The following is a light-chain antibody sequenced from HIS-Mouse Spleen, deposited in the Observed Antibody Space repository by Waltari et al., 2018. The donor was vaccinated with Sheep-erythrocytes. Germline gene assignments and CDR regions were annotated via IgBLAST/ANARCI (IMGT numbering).Light chain of an antibody. J-gene: IGLJ1*01. Sequence: SYELTQPPSVSVSPGQTASITCSGDKLGDKYACWYQQKPGQSPVLVIYQDSKRPSGIPERFSGSNSGTSASLAISGLQSEDEADYYCAAWDDSLNGYVFGTGTKVTVL. CDR2: QDS. CDR3: AAWDDSLNGYV. V-gene: IGLV3-1*01. CDR1: KLGDKY.